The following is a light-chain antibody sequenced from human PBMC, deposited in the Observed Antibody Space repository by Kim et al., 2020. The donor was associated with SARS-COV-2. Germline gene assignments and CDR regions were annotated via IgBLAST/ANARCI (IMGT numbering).Light chain of an antibody. CDR1: KLGDKN. CDR3: QAWDSSTVV. CDR2: QDT. V-gene: IGLV3-1*01. J-gene: IGLJ2*01. Sequence: SYELTQPPSVSVSPGQTATISCSGDKLGDKNVCWYQQKPGQSPVVVIYQDTKRSSGIPERFSGSNSGNTATLTIRGTQALDEADYYCQAWDSSTVVFGGG.